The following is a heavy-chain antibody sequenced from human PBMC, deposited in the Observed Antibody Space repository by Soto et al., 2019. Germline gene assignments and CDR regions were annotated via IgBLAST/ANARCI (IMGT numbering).Heavy chain of an antibody. CDR2: VKSKTDGGTT. D-gene: IGHD3-10*01. CDR1: GFSFSSAW. V-gene: IGHV3-15*01. Sequence: GGSLRLSCAASGFSFSSAWMSWVRQAPGKGLEWVGRVKSKTDGGTTDYAAPVKGRFTISRDDSKNTLYMQMNSLKTEDTAVYYCTTAPKMIRGVISNDYWGQGTLVTVSS. CDR3: TTAPKMIRGVISNDY. J-gene: IGHJ4*02.